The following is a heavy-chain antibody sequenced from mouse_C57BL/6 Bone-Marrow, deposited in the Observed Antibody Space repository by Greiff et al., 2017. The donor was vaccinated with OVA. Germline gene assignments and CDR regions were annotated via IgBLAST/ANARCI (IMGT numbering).Heavy chain of an antibody. CDR3: AKQPYDYRDFFDV. CDR1: GFSLTSYG. Sequence: VKLQESGPGLVQPSQSLSITCTVSGFSLTSYGVHWVRQSPGKGLEWLGVIWRGGSTDYNAAFMSRLSITKDNSKSQVFFKMNSLQADDTAIYYCAKQPYDYRDFFDVWGTGTTVTVSS. D-gene: IGHD2-4*01. CDR2: IWRGGST. V-gene: IGHV2-5*01. J-gene: IGHJ1*03.